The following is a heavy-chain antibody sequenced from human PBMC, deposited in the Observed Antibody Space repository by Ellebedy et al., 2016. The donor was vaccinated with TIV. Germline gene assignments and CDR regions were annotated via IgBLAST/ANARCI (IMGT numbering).Heavy chain of an antibody. D-gene: IGHD5-18*01. J-gene: IGHJ3*02. V-gene: IGHV1-18*01. CDR2: ISDYIGKT. Sequence: ASVKVSCKASGYTFIHYGISWVRQAPGQGLKWMGWISDYIGKTNYAQKFQGRVTMTTDTSTSTAYMELRSLRFDDTAVYYCARFVDRALAPHGALDIWGQGTMVTVSS. CDR3: ARFVDRALAPHGALDI. CDR1: GYTFIHYG.